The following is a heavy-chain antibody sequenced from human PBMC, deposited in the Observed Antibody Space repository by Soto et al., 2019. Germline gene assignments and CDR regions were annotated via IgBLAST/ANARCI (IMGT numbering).Heavy chain of an antibody. CDR3: AKDLKKNMVVRHRGN. Sequence: EVHLLESGGGLIQPGGSLRLSCAASGFTFSSSAMSWVRQAPGKGLQWVSGISGGGSSTYYADSVKGRVTISSDNSKNPLDLQMNSLRFEDTAIYYCAKDLKKNMVVRHRGNWGQGPLVPVCS. CDR1: GFTFSSSA. CDR2: ISGGGSST. V-gene: IGHV3-23*01. J-gene: IGHJ4*02. D-gene: IGHD2-21*01.